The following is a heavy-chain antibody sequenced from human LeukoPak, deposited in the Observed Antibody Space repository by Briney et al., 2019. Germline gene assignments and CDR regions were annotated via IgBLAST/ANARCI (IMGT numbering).Heavy chain of an antibody. J-gene: IGHJ4*02. CDR2: IYSGGST. D-gene: IGHD5-18*01. V-gene: IGHV3-66*01. CDR3: ARGGCSYGEYYFDY. Sequence: GGSLRLSCAASGFTFSSNYMSWVRQAPGKGLEWGSVIYSGGSTYYADSVKGRFTISRDNSKNTLYLQMNSLRAEDTAVYYCARGGCSYGEYYFDYWGQGTLVTVSS. CDR1: GFTFSSNY.